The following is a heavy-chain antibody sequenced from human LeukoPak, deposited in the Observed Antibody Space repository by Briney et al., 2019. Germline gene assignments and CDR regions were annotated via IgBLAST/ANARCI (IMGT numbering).Heavy chain of an antibody. D-gene: IGHD7-27*01. V-gene: IGHV3-74*01. CDR3: ALTTNSGYFDY. CDR1: GFTFSSYW. Sequence: GGSLRLSCAASGFTFSSYWMHGVRQAPGKGLVWVSRINSDGSSTSYADSVKGRFTISRDNAKNTLYLHMNSLRAEDTAVYYCALTTNSGYFDYWGQGTLVTVSS. CDR2: INSDGSST. J-gene: IGHJ4*02.